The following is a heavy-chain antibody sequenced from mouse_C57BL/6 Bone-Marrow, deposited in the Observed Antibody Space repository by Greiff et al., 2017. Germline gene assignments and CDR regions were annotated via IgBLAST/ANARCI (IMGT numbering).Heavy chain of an antibody. V-gene: IGHV10-1*01. CDR1: GFSFNTYA. CDR3: VRSYSNYGGCAY. Sequence: DVMLVESGGGLVQPKGSLKLSCAASGFSFNTYAMNWVRQAPGRGLEWVARIRSKSNNYATYYADSVKDRFTISSDDSESMLYLQMNNLKTEDTAMYYCVRSYSNYGGCAYWGQGTLVTVSA. D-gene: IGHD2-5*01. CDR2: IRSKSNNYAT. J-gene: IGHJ3*01.